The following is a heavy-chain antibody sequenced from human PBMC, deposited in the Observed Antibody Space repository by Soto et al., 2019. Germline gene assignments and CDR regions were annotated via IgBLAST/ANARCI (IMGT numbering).Heavy chain of an antibody. D-gene: IGHD6-13*01. J-gene: IGHJ4*02. CDR3: ARGSSGYISSWYYFDY. V-gene: IGHV3-23*01. CDR1: GFTFTDYA. CDR2: ISGIGGST. Sequence: GGSLRLSCAASGFTFTDYALSWVRQAPGKGLEWVATISGIGGSTYLADSVKGRLSISRDNSKNTVSLLMNSLRAEDTAVYFCARGSSGYISSWYYFDYWGRGTLVTVSS.